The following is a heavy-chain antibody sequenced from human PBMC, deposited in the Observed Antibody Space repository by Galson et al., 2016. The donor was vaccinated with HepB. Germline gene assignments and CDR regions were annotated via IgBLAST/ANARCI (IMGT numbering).Heavy chain of an antibody. Sequence: SLRLSCAASGFVVSNDYMDWVRQAPGKGLEWLSVSYGDGSTYYAESVRGRFTISRDNSKNSVFLQMNNLRAEDTAVYYCARDPGFRNGINVWGQGTTVTVSS. CDR3: ARDPGFRNGINV. V-gene: IGHV3-53*01. CDR1: GFVVSNDY. J-gene: IGHJ6*02. CDR2: SYGDGST.